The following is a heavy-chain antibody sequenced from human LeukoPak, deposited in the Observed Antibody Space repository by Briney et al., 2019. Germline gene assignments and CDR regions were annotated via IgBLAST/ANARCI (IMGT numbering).Heavy chain of an antibody. J-gene: IGHJ5*02. V-gene: IGHV3-21*01. CDR1: GFTFSSYS. Sequence: PGGSPRLSCAASGFTFSSYSMNWVRQAPGKGLEWVSSISSSSSYIYYADSVKGRFTISRDNAKNSLYLQMNSLRAEDTAVYYCARDLGSSWYRDDYNWFDPWGQGTLVTVSS. D-gene: IGHD6-13*01. CDR3: ARDLGSSWYRDDYNWFDP. CDR2: ISSSSSYI.